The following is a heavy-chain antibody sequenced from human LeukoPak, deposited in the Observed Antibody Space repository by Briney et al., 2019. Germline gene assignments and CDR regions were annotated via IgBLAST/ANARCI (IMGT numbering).Heavy chain of an antibody. V-gene: IGHV3-30*04. CDR1: GFTFSSYA. J-gene: IGHJ4*02. CDR3: ARGPGHDYVWGGYRPFDY. Sequence: GGSLRLSCAASGFTFSSYAMHWVRQAPGKGLEWVAVISYDGSNKYYADSVKGRFTISRDNPKNTLYLQMNSLRAEDTAVYYCARGPGHDYVWGGYRPFDYWGQGTLVTVSS. D-gene: IGHD3-16*02. CDR2: ISYDGSNK.